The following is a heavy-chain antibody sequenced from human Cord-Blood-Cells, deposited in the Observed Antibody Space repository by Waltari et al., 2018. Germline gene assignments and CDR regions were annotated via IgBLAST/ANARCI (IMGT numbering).Heavy chain of an antibody. J-gene: IGHJ4*02. Sequence: EVQLVESGGGLVKPGRSLRLSCTASGFTFGDYAMSWFRQAPGKGLEWVGFIRSKAYGGTTEYAASVKGRFTISRDDSKSIAYLQMNSLKTEDTAVYYCNRGGPAAFQYYFDYWGQGTLVTVSS. V-gene: IGHV3-49*05. CDR1: GFTFGDYA. D-gene: IGHD2-2*01. CDR2: IRSKAYGGTT. CDR3: NRGGPAAFQYYFDY.